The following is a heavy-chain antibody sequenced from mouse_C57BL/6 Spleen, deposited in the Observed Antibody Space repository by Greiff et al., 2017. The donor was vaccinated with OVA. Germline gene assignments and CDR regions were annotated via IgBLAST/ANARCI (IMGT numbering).Heavy chain of an antibody. V-gene: IGHV1-53*01. D-gene: IGHD1-1*01. J-gene: IGHJ1*03. Sequence: QVQLKQSGTELVKPGASVKLSCKASGYTFTSYWMHWVKQRPGQGLEWIGNINPSNGGTNYNEKFKSKATLTVDKSSSTAYMQLSSLTSEDSAVYYCARSPQLPPWYFDVWGTGTTVTVSS. CDR2: INPSNGGT. CDR3: ARSPQLPPWYFDV. CDR1: GYTFTSYW.